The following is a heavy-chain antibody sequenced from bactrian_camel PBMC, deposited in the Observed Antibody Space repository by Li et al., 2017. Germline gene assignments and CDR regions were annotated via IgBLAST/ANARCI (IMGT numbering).Heavy chain of an antibody. D-gene: IGHD6*01. V-gene: IGHV3S1*01. J-gene: IGHJ6*01. CDR3: AAVRYGGSWYPLCRARSADFGY. CDR2: IATGSGNT. CDR1: GYTYNRNC. Sequence: QVQLVESGGGSVQAGGSLRLSCAASGYTYNRNCMAWFRQAPGKEREGVARIATGSGNTYYADSVKGRFTISKDNAKNTLYLQMNSLKPEDTAMYYCAAVRYGGSWYPLCRARSADFGYWGQGTQVTVS.